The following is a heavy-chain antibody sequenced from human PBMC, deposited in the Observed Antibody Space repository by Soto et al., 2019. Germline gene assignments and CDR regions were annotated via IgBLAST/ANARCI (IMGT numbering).Heavy chain of an antibody. Sequence: SETLSLTCTVSGGSISSSSYYWGWIRQPPGKGLEWIGSIYYSGSTYYNPSLKSRVTISVDTSKNQFSLKLSSVTAADTAVYYCARHGGTIVVVPADDAFDIWGQGTMVTVSS. CDR2: IYYSGST. D-gene: IGHD2-2*01. CDR3: ARHGGTIVVVPADDAFDI. J-gene: IGHJ3*02. CDR1: GGSISSSSYY. V-gene: IGHV4-39*01.